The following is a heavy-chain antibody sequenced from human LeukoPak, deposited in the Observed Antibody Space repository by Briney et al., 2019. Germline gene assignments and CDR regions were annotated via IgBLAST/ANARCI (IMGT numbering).Heavy chain of an antibody. CDR1: GYSFTAYS. D-gene: IGHD3-9*01. V-gene: IGHV1-2*02. J-gene: IGHJ4*02. CDR3: ARVSRFFDWLPPFVY. CDR2: INPNSDGT. Sequence: ASVKVSCKASGYSFTAYSVHWVRQAPGQGLEWMGWINPNSDGTNYAQNFQGRVTMTADPSISTAYMELSRLSSDDTAVYYCARVSRFFDWLPPFVYWGQGTLVTVSS.